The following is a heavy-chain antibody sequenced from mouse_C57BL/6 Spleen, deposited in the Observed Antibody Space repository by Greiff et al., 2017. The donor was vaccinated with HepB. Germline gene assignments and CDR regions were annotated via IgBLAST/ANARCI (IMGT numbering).Heavy chain of an antibody. Sequence: EVQLQQSGPVLVKPGASVKMSCKASGYTFTDYYMNWVKQSHGKSLEWIGVINPYNGGTSYNQKFKGKATLTVDKSSSTAYMELNSLTSEDSAVYYWARRGYEYGNWYCDVWGTGTTVTVSS. J-gene: IGHJ1*03. CDR1: GYTFTDYY. CDR3: ARRGYEYGNWYCDV. V-gene: IGHV1-19*01. D-gene: IGHD2-4*01. CDR2: INPYNGGT.